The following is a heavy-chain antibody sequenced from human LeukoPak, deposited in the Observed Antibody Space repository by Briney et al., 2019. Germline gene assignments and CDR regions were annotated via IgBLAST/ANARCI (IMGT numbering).Heavy chain of an antibody. Sequence: QPGGSLRLSCAASGFTFSSYAMSWVRQAPGMGLEWVSVISGSGGTTHYADSVKGRFTISRDNSKNTLYLQMNSLRGEDTAVYYCAKDGQVNQPDRLFTDWGQGTLVIVSS. V-gene: IGHV3-23*01. J-gene: IGHJ4*02. CDR1: GFTFSSYA. D-gene: IGHD1-14*01. CDR3: AKDGQVNQPDRLFTD. CDR2: ISGSGGTT.